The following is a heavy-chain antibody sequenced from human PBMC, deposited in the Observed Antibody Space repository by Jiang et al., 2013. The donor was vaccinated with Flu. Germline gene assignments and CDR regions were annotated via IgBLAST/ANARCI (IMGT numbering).Heavy chain of an antibody. J-gene: IGHJ4*02. Sequence: LRLSCAASGFTFSSYGMHWVRQAPGKGLEWVALISHDGTNKYCADSVKGRFTISRDNSKNTLYLQMNSLRADDTAVYYCARDSFTLFGVDYYFDYWGQGTLVTVSS. V-gene: IGHV3-33*05. D-gene: IGHD3-3*01. CDR1: GFTFSSYG. CDR3: ARDSFTLFGVDYYFDY. CDR2: ISHDGTNK.